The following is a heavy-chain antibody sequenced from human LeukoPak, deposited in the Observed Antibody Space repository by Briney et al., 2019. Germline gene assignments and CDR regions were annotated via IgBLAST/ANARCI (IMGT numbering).Heavy chain of an antibody. Sequence: GASVKVSCKASGGTVSSYAISWVRQAPGQGLEWMGGIIPSFGTANYAQKFQGRVTITADESTSTAYMELSSLRSEDTAVYYCAGTMVRGVIITIPGYYYYMDVWGKGTTVTVSS. V-gene: IGHV1-69*13. CDR2: IIPSFGTA. CDR3: AGTMVRGVIITIPGYYYYMDV. J-gene: IGHJ6*03. D-gene: IGHD3-10*01. CDR1: GGTVSSYA.